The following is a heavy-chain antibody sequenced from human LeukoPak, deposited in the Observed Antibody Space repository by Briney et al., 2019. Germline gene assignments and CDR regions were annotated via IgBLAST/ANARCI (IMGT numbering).Heavy chain of an antibody. Sequence: SETLSLTCTISGGSISSYYWSWIRQPPGEGLEWIGYTYYSGSTNYNPSLKSRVTISVDTSKNQFSLKLSSVTAADTAVYYCARVFPANYYMDVWGKGTTVTVSS. D-gene: IGHD2-2*01. CDR1: GGSISSYY. J-gene: IGHJ6*03. CDR2: TYYSGST. V-gene: IGHV4-59*01. CDR3: ARVFPANYYMDV.